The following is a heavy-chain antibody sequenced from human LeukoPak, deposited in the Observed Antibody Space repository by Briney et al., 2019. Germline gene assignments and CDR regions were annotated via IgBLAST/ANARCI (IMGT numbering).Heavy chain of an antibody. J-gene: IGHJ4*02. CDR3: AGDPDFIDY. CDR2: ISSSSSYI. Sequence: PGRSLRLSCAASGFTFSSYSMNWVRQAPGKGLEWVSSISSSSSYIYYADSVKGRFTISRDNAKNSLYLQMNSLRAEDTAVYYCAGDPDFIDYWGQGTLVTVSS. CDR1: GFTFSSYS. D-gene: IGHD1-14*01. V-gene: IGHV3-21*01.